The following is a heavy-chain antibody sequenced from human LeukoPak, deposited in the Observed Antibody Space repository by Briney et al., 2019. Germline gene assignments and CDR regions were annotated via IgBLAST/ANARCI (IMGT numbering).Heavy chain of an antibody. CDR2: IIPIFGTA. V-gene: IGHV1-69*01. CDR3: ARDRVTTRRVGLDYYYYYMDV. Sequence: SVKVSCKASGGTFSSYAISWVRQAPGQGLEWMGGIIPIFGTANYAQKFQGRVTITADESTSTAYMELSSLRSEDTAVYYCARDRVTTRRVGLDYYYYYMDVWGKGTTVTVSS. D-gene: IGHD4-17*01. CDR1: GGTFSSYA. J-gene: IGHJ6*03.